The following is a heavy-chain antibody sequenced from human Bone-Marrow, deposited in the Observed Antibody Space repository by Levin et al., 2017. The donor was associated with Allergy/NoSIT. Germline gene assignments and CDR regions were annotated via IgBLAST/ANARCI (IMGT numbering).Heavy chain of an antibody. V-gene: IGHV3-33*01. CDR1: GFTFSNYG. J-gene: IGHJ5*02. Sequence: PGGSLRLSCAASGFTFSNYGMHWVRQAPGKGLEWVALIWFDGSNEYYADSVNGRFTISRDNSKNTLYLQMNSLRAEDTALYYCARSATTTRYNWFDPWGQGTLVTVSS. D-gene: IGHD1-26*01. CDR2: IWFDGSNE. CDR3: ARSATTTRYNWFDP.